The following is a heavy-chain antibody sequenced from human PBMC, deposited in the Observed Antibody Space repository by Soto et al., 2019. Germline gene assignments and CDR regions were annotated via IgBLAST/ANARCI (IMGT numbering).Heavy chain of an antibody. CDR3: ARGDGSGYNWFDP. D-gene: IGHD3-10*01. CDR1: GFNFRDYY. Sequence: QVQLVQSGAEVKKPGASVKISCKASGFNFRDYYIHWVRQVPGHGLEWMAISDPTADSTRSAVNLENRLTLTSDTSTATFYMELSSLRSEDTAIYYCARGDGSGYNWFDPWGQGTLVTVSS. J-gene: IGHJ5*02. CDR2: SDPTADST. V-gene: IGHV1-46*01.